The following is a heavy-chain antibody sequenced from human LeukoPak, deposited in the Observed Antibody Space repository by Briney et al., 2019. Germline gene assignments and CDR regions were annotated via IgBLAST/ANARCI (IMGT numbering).Heavy chain of an antibody. Sequence: GGSLRLSCVASGFTFSSYWMHWVRQDPRKGLVWVSRINGDGRNINYADSVRGRFTISRDNAKNTLYLQMNTLRVEDTAVYYCAGPADMVRGVMTQDYWGQGTLVTVSS. CDR1: GFTFSSYW. V-gene: IGHV3-74*01. CDR3: AGPADMVRGVMTQDY. D-gene: IGHD3-10*01. J-gene: IGHJ4*02. CDR2: INGDGRNI.